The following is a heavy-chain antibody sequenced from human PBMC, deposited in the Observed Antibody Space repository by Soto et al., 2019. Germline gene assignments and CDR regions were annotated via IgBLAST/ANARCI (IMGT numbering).Heavy chain of an antibody. CDR2: INPNSGGT. Sequence: ASVKVSCKASGYTFTGYYMHWVRQAPGQGLEWMGWINPNSGGTNYARKFQGWVTMTRDTSISTAYMELSRLRSDDTAVYYCAGDGDSSNPPDAFDIWGQGKMVTVSS. V-gene: IGHV1-2*04. CDR3: AGDGDSSNPPDAFDI. J-gene: IGHJ3*02. D-gene: IGHD6-13*01. CDR1: GYTFTGYY.